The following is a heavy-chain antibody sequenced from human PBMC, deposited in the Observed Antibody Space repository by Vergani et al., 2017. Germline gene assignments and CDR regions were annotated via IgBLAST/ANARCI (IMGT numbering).Heavy chain of an antibody. CDR2: ISYDGSNK. Sequence: QVQLVESGGGVFQPGRSLRLSCAASGFTFSSYAMHWVRQAPGKGLEWGAVISYDGSNKYYADSVKGRFTISRDNSKNTLYLQMNSLRAEDTAVYYCARGASGDYVSSFDYWGQGTLVTVSS. J-gene: IGHJ4*02. CDR3: ARGASGDYVSSFDY. D-gene: IGHD4-17*01. V-gene: IGHV3-30-3*01. CDR1: GFTFSSYA.